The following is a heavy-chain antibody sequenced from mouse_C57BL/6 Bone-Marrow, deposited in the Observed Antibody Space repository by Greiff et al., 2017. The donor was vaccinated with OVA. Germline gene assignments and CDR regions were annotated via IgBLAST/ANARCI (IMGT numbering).Heavy chain of an antibody. Sequence: EVKVEESGGGLVKPGGSLKLSCAASGFTFSSYTMSWVRQTPEKRLEWVATISGGGGNTYYPDSVKGRFTLSRDNAKNTLYLQMSSLRSEDTALYYCARHPSSVTAVVATDYYAMDYWGQGTSVTVSS. D-gene: IGHD1-1*01. J-gene: IGHJ4*01. CDR3: ARHPSSVTAVVATDYYAMDY. CDR2: ISGGGGNT. V-gene: IGHV5-9*01. CDR1: GFTFSSYT.